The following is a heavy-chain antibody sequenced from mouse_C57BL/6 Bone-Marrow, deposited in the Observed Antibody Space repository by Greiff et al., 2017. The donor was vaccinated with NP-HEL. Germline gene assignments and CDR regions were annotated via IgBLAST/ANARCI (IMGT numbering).Heavy chain of an antibody. CDR2: IYPGDGDT. Sequence: VQLKESGAELVKPGASVKISCKASGYAFSSYWMNWVKQRPGKGLEWIGQIYPGDGDTNYNGKFKGKATLTADKSSSTAYMQLSSLTSEDSAVYFCARGNYYYGSSYCWFAYWGQGTLVTVSA. D-gene: IGHD1-1*01. CDR3: ARGNYYYGSSYCWFAY. J-gene: IGHJ3*01. V-gene: IGHV1-80*01. CDR1: GYAFSSYW.